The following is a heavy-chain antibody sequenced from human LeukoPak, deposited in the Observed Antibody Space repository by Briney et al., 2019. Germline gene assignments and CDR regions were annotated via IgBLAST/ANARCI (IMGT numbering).Heavy chain of an antibody. CDR2: IYTGGST. D-gene: IGHD6-19*01. V-gene: IGHV3-53*01. J-gene: IGHJ5*02. CDR3: ARGIHASGWANWFDP. Sequence: AGGSLRLSCAASGFTVRDNYMSWVRQAPGKGLEWVSVIYTGGSTYYADSVKGRFTISRDNSEKKVYLQMNSLRADDTAVYYCARGIHASGWANWFDPGGQGTLVTVSS. CDR1: GFTVRDNY.